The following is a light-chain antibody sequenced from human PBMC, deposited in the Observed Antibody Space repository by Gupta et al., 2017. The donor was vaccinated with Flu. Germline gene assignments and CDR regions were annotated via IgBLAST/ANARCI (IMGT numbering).Light chain of an antibody. Sequence: DIQVTQSPSSLSASVGDRVTITCRASQSIGNYLNWYQQMPERAPKLLIYAAFTLQSGVPSRFSGSGSGTDFTLTISSLQPEDFGTYWCQQSYLSPRTFGQGTTVEIK. J-gene: IGKJ1*01. CDR3: QQSYLSPRT. CDR1: QSIGNY. V-gene: IGKV1-39*01. CDR2: AAF.